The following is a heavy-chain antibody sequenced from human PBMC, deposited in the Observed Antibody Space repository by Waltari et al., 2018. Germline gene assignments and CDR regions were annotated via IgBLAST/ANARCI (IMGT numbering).Heavy chain of an antibody. Sequence: QVQLQESGPGLVKPSETLSLTCTISAYSISSGSYWPWIRQPPGKGLEWLGTIFHSGTTYYNPSLGSRVTISVDTSKNQFSLNLRSVTAADTAVYYCAREVTAAPYYFDYWGQGTLVTVSS. CDR1: AYSISSGSY. CDR2: IFHSGTT. CDR3: AREVTAAPYYFDY. J-gene: IGHJ4*02. V-gene: IGHV4-38-2*02. D-gene: IGHD6-13*01.